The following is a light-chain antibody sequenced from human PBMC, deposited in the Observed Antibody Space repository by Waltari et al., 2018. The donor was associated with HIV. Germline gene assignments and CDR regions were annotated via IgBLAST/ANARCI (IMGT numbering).Light chain of an antibody. CDR1: QSVGSN. CDR3: QQYINWPPWS. Sequence: EIVITQSPATLSVSPGERVTLSCRASQSVGSNLAWYQQKPGRAPSLLVYSASTRATGIPARFSGSGSGTEFTLTISSLQSEDFAVYYCQQYINWPPWSFGQGTKVEIE. CDR2: SAS. V-gene: IGKV3-15*01. J-gene: IGKJ1*01.